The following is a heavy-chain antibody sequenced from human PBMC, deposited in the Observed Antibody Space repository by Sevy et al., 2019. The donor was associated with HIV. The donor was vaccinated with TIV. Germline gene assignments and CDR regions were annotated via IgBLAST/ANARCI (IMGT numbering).Heavy chain of an antibody. CDR1: GFTFSSYS. J-gene: IGHJ4*02. V-gene: IGHV3-48*02. CDR2: ISSSSTI. Sequence: GGSLRLSCAASGFTFSSYSMNWVRQAPGKGLEWVSYISSSSTIYYADSVKGRFTISRDNAKNSLYLQMNSLRDEDTAVYYCSRPTISDFAFDYWGQGTLVTVSS. CDR3: SRPTISDFAFDY.